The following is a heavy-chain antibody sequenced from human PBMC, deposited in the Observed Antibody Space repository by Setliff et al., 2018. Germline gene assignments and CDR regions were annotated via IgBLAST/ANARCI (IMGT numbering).Heavy chain of an antibody. V-gene: IGHV3-49*04. CDR1: GFTFSNYG. CDR2: IRSKAYGGTT. Sequence: GGSLRLSCVASGFTFSNYGMHWVRQAPGKGLEWVGFIRSKAYGGTTEYAASVKGRFTISRDDSKSIAYLQMNSLKTEDTAVYYCTREASVDFWSGYPYYYYMDVWGKGTTVTVSS. J-gene: IGHJ6*03. D-gene: IGHD3-3*01. CDR3: TREASVDFWSGYPYYYYMDV.